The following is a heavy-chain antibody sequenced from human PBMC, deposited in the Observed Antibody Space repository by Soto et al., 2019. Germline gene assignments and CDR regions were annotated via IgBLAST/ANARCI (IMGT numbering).Heavy chain of an antibody. CDR1: GYTFTSYG. V-gene: IGHV1-18*01. D-gene: IGHD4-4*01. Sequence: QVQLVQSGAEVKKPGASVKVSCKTSGYTFTSYGISWVRQAPGQGLEWMGWISGYNGNIIYAQNFQGRVTMTTDTSTSTAYMELGNLRSDDRAVYYCARDVVMTTVTGGIDYWCQGTLVTVSS. J-gene: IGHJ4*02. CDR2: ISGYNGNI. CDR3: ARDVVMTTVTGGIDY.